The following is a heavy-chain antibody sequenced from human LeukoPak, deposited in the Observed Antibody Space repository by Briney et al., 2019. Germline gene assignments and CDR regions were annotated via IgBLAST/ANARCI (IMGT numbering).Heavy chain of an antibody. V-gene: IGHV4-31*03. CDR1: GGSISSGGYY. D-gene: IGHD5-12*01. J-gene: IGHJ3*02. CDR2: IYYSGST. CDR3: ARVGIVATIYACDI. Sequence: SQTLSLTCSVSGGSISSGGYYWSWIRQHPGKGLEWIGYIYYSGSTYYNPSLKSRVTISVDTSKNQFSLKLSSVTAADTAVYYCARVGIVATIYACDIWGQGTMVTVSS.